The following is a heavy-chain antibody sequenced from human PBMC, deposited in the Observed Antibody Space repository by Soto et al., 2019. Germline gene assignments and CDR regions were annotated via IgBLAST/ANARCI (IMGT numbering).Heavy chain of an antibody. CDR3: ARGLYSSPLHAYYFDY. D-gene: IGHD6-13*01. J-gene: IGHJ4*02. CDR1: GGSISSGDYY. V-gene: IGHV4-30-4*01. CDR2: IYYSGST. Sequence: SETLSLTCTVSGGSISSGDYYWSWIRQPPGKGLEWIGYIYYSGSTYYNPSLKSRVTISVDTSKNQFSLKLSSVTAADTAVYYCARGLYSSPLHAYYFDYWGQGTLVTVPS.